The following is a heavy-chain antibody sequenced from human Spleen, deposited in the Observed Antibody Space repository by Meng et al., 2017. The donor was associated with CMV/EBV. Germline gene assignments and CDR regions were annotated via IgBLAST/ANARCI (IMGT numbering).Heavy chain of an antibody. CDR2: VSDSGYT. V-gene: IGHV4-59*01. CDR1: GGSINNYY. D-gene: IGHD3-22*01. J-gene: IGHJ6*02. Sequence: SETLSLTCTVSGGSINNYYWTWIRQPPGKGLEWIGYVSDSGYTSYSPSLKSRVTISVDTSKNQFSLRLTSMTAADTAVYYCARGGEHYYDSSGYYGGYYYYGMDVWGQGTTVTVSS. CDR3: ARGGEHYYDSSGYYGGYYYYGMDV.